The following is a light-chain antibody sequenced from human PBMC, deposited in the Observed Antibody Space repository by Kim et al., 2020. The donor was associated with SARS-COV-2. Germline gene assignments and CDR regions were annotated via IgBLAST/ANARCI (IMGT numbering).Light chain of an antibody. J-gene: IGLJ2*01. CDR2: GRS. CDR3: HSRDNSGNLLL. Sequence: SSELTQDPAVPVALGQTVTITCQGVYLGTYYASWYQQKPGQAPVLVVFGRSKRPSGIPDRFSGSTSENTASLTITGAQAEDEADYYCHSRDNSGNLLLFGGGTQLTVL. CDR1: YLGTYY. V-gene: IGLV3-19*01.